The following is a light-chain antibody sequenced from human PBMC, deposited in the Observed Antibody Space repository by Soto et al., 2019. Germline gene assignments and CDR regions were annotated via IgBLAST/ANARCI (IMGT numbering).Light chain of an antibody. Sequence: SALTKPASVSGSPGQSITISCTGTTADVGGYDYVYWYQQHPGESPKLLIYDVTNRPSGVSARFSGSKSGSTASLTISGLQAEDEADYYCSSYAGSNTLVVFGGGTKLTVL. CDR1: TADVGGYDY. CDR2: DVT. CDR3: SSYAGSNTLVV. V-gene: IGLV2-14*01. J-gene: IGLJ2*01.